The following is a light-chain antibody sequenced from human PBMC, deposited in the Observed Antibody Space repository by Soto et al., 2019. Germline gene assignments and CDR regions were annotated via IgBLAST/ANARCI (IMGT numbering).Light chain of an antibody. V-gene: IGKV3-20*01. J-gene: IGKJ1*01. CDR1: ETISNNY. Sequence: EIVLTQSPGTLSLSPGERATLSSSASETISNNYVAWYQQRPGQAPRLLIYLASNRAAGVTARFRGSGSGADFPLSSSRLEPEDFAVYVCQQSGSSPWTFGRGTKVDI. CDR2: LAS. CDR3: QQSGSSPWT.